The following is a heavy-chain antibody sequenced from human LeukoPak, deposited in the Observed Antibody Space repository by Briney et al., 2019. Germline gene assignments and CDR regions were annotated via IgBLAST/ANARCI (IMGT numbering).Heavy chain of an antibody. V-gene: IGHV1-2*06. CDR1: GYTFTGYY. Sequence: ASVKVSCKASGYTFTGYYMHWVRQAPGQGLEWMGRINPNSGGTNYAQKFQGRVTMTRDTSISTAYMEQSRLRSDDTAVYYCAVEVRGGQTHLPFDYWGQGTLVTVSS. CDR3: AVEVRGGQTHLPFDY. D-gene: IGHD3-10*01. CDR2: INPNSGGT. J-gene: IGHJ4*02.